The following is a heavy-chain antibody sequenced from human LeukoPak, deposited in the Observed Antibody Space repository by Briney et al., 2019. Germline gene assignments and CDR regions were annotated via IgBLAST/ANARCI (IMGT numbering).Heavy chain of an antibody. CDR1: GFTFSSYA. CDR3: AKDQKNYYDNTGLDY. Sequence: GGSLRLSCAASGFTFSSYAMSWVRQAPGKGLKWVSAISGSGGSAGSTYYADSVKGRYTISRDNSKNTLYLQMNSLRAEDTALYYCAKDQKNYYDNTGLDYWGQGTLVTVSS. J-gene: IGHJ4*02. CDR2: ISGSGGSAGST. D-gene: IGHD3-22*01. V-gene: IGHV3-23*01.